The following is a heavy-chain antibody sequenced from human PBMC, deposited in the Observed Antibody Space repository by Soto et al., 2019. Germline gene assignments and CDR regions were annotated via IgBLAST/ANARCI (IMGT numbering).Heavy chain of an antibody. V-gene: IGHV3-30*18. D-gene: IGHD3-10*01. Sequence: PGGSLRLSCAASGFTFSSYGMHWVRQSPGKGLEWVAVISYDGSNKYYADSVKGRFTISRDNSRNTLYLQMNSLRAEDTAVYYCANALRGITMVRGVPEVWGQGTVVTVSS. CDR1: GFTFSSYG. CDR3: ANALRGITMVRGVPEV. J-gene: IGHJ3*01. CDR2: ISYDGSNK.